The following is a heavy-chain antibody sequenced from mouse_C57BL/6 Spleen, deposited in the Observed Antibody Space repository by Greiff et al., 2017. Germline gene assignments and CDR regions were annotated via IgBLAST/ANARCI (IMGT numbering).Heavy chain of an antibody. CDR3: ARDGLYPNPYAMDY. J-gene: IGHJ4*01. CDR1: GYTFTSYG. D-gene: IGHD3-1*01. V-gene: IGHV1-58*01. Sequence: EVQRVESGAELVRPGSSVKMSCKTSGYTFTSYGINWVKQRPGQGLEWIGYIYIGNGYTEYNEKFKGKATLTSDTSSSTAYMQLSSLTSEDSAIYFCARDGLYPNPYAMDYWGQGTSVTVSS. CDR2: IYIGNGYT.